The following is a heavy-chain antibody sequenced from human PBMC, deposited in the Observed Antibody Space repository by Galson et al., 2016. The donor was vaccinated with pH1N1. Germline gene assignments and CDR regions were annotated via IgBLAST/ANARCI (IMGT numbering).Heavy chain of an antibody. J-gene: IGHJ6*02. V-gene: IGHV3-23*05. CDR1: GFTLSRYP. CDR3: ANVDWNYPGGV. CDR2: LHNGNT. D-gene: IGHD1-7*01. Sequence: SLRLSCAASGFTLSRYPISWVRQAPGKGLEWVSALHNGNTYNAESVKGRFTIPRDNSKNTLYLHMNTLRVEDTAVYYCANVDWNYPGGVWGQGTTVTVSS.